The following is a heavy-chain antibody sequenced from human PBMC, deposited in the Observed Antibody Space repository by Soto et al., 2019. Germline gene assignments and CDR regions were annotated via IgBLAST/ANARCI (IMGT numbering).Heavy chain of an antibody. CDR1: GGSISSGGYY. V-gene: IGHV4-31*03. J-gene: IGHJ6*02. D-gene: IGHD4-17*01. CDR3: ARDRGDSYYYYGMDV. Sequence: PSETLSLTCTVSGGSISSGGYYLSWIRQHPGKGLEWIGYIYYSGSTYYNPSLKSRVTISVDTSKNQFSLKLSSVTAADTAVYYCARDRGDSYYYYGMDVWGQGTTVTVSS. CDR2: IYYSGST.